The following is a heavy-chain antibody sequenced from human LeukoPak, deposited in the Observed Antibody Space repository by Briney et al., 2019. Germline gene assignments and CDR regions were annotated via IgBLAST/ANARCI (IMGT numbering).Heavy chain of an antibody. V-gene: IGHV3-53*01. Sequence: GGSLRLSCAASGFTVSSNYMSWVRQAPGKGLEWVSVIYSGGSTYYADSVKGRFTISRDNSKNTLYLQMNSLRAEDTAVYYCARGAGDTANYYYYYMDVWGKGTTVTVSS. J-gene: IGHJ6*03. CDR3: ARGAGDTANYYYYYMDV. CDR1: GFTVSSNY. CDR2: IYSGGST. D-gene: IGHD5-18*01.